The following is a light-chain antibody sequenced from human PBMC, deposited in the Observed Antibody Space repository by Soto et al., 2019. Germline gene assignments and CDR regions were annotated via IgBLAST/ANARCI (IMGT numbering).Light chain of an antibody. CDR1: SSNIGAGYD. Sequence: QSVLTQPPSVSGAPGQRVTISCTGSSSNIGAGYDVYWYQQHPGTAPKLLLYGNSNRPSGVPDRFSGSKSGTSASLAITGLQPEDEADYDCQCYDSSLSVYVVFGGGTKLTVL. CDR3: QCYDSSLSVYVV. CDR2: GNS. V-gene: IGLV1-40*01. J-gene: IGLJ2*01.